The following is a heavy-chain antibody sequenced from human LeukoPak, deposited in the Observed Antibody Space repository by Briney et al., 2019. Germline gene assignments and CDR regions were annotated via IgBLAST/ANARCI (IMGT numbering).Heavy chain of an antibody. J-gene: IGHJ4*02. V-gene: IGHV3-7*04. CDR1: GFSFTNFW. CDR2: IHPEGNEK. CDR3: ARGDAFSGDH. Sequence: QPGGSLRLSCAVSGFSFTNFWMSWVGHAPGRGLEWVANIHPEGNEKYHVEPVKGRFTMSRDSTKDLLFRQMNGLRVEDTAVYYCARGDAFSGDHWGQGTLVTVSS.